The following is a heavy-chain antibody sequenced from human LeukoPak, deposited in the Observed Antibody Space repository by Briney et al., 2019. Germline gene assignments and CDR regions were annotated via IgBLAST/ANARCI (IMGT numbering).Heavy chain of an antibody. D-gene: IGHD3-3*01. CDR3: ARDRLLEGRDYYYYYYMDV. Sequence: PGGSLRLSCAASGFTFSSYAMSWVRQAPGKVLEWVSSISSSSSSIYYADSVKGRFTISRDNAKDSLHLQMNSLRVEDTAAYYCARDRLLEGRDYYYYYYMDVWGNGTTVTVSS. V-gene: IGHV3-21*01. CDR2: ISSSSSSI. CDR1: GFTFSSYA. J-gene: IGHJ6*03.